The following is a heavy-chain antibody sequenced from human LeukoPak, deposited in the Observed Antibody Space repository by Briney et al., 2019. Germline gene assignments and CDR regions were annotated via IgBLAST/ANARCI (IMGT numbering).Heavy chain of an antibody. CDR3: ARHDPIVGTPDAFDI. V-gene: IGHV4-59*08. J-gene: IGHJ3*02. Sequence: SETLSLTCTVSGGSISSYYWSWIRQPPGKGLEWIGYMYYSGSTDYNPSLKSRVTIPLDTSKNQFSLKLSSVTAADTAVYYCARHDPIVGTPDAFDIWGQGTMVTVSS. CDR2: MYYSGST. CDR1: GGSISSYY. D-gene: IGHD1-26*01.